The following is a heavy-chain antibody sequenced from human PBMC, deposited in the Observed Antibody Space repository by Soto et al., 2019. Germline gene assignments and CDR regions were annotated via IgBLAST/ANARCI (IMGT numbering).Heavy chain of an antibody. V-gene: IGHV1-2*02. D-gene: IGHD4-17*01. CDR2: VSPKSGGT. CDR3: ERDMAMTTVTSSAY. CDR1: GYTFTGYY. Sequence: ASVKVSCKASGYTFTGYYIHWVRQAPGQGLEWMGWVSPKSGGTNYVEKFQGRVTMTRDTTISTAYMEMRGLRSDDTAVYYCERDMAMTTVTSSAYWGQGPLVTVSS. J-gene: IGHJ4*02.